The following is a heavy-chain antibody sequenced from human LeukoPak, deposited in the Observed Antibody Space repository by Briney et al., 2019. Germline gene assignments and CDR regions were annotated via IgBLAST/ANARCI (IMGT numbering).Heavy chain of an antibody. J-gene: IGHJ6*02. CDR2: IIPIFGTA. CDR3: ARGHCSSTSCYWFGYYYYGMDV. V-gene: IGHV1-69*01. D-gene: IGHD2-2*01. Sequence: GASVKVSCKASGSTFSSYVISWVRQAPGQGLEWMGGIIPIFGTANYAQKFQGRVTITADESTSTAYMELSSLRSEDTAVYYCARGHCSSTSCYWFGYYYYGMDVWGQGTTVTVSS. CDR1: GSTFSSYV.